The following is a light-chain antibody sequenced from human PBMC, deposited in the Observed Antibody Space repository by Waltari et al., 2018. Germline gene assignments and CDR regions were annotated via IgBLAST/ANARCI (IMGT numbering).Light chain of an antibody. CDR1: LSIDDS. CDR2: GAS. Sequence: SATLSCRASLSIDDSLAWYQQKPGHPPRLLIHGASTRDTGIPVRFSGSGSGTDFTLTITGLQSEDFAVYFCQQYNQWPLTFGRGTKVEIK. CDR3: QQYNQWPLT. J-gene: IGKJ4*01. V-gene: IGKV3-15*01.